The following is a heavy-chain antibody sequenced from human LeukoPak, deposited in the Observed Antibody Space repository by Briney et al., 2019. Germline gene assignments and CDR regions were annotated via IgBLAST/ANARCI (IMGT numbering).Heavy chain of an antibody. Sequence: GGSLRLSCAASGFTFSDYYMSWIRQAPGKGLEWVSYISSSGSTIYYADSVKGRFTISRDNAKNSLYLQMNSLRAEDTAVYYCAREDSSGYYSPYYYYYGMDVWGQGTTVTVSS. CDR1: GFTFSDYY. CDR3: AREDSSGYYSPYYYYYGMDV. D-gene: IGHD3-22*01. J-gene: IGHJ6*02. CDR2: ISSSGSTI. V-gene: IGHV3-11*01.